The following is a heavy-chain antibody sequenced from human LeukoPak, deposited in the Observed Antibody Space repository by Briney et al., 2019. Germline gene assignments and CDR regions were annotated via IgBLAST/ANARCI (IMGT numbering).Heavy chain of an antibody. CDR3: ATSSSLVRGVSYDYYYYMDV. CDR1: GYSISSAYY. V-gene: IGHV4-38-2*02. D-gene: IGHD3-10*01. Sequence: SETLSLTCTVSGYSISSAYYWGWIRQPPGKGLEWIGSIYNSGTTYYNPSLKSRVTISIDTSNTQFSQKSTSVTAADTAVYYCATSSSLVRGVSYDYYYYMDVWGKGTTVTVSS. CDR2: IYNSGTT. J-gene: IGHJ6*03.